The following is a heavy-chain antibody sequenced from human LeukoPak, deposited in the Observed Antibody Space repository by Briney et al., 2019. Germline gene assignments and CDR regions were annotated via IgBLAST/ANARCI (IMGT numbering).Heavy chain of an antibody. CDR3: AREGRDSSSSYFDY. V-gene: IGHV4-31*03. Sequence: SETLSLTCTVSGGSISSGGYYWSWIHQHPGKGLECIGYIYYSGSTYYNPSLKSRVTISVDTSKNQFSLKLSSVTAADTAMYYCAREGRDSSSSYFDYWGQGTLVTVSS. J-gene: IGHJ4*02. D-gene: IGHD6-13*01. CDR1: GGSISSGGYY. CDR2: IYYSGST.